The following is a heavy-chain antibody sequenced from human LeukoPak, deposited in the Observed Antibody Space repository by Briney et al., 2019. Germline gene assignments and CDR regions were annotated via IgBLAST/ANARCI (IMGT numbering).Heavy chain of an antibody. CDR2: IYHSGNT. D-gene: IGHD3-10*01. J-gene: IGHJ4*02. CDR3: ARDRGPGFDC. Sequence: SETLSLTCTISGDSTNTYFWSWIRQHPGKGLEWIGYIYHSGNTYYNPSLKSRVTISIDRSKNQFSLKLSSVTAADAAVYYCARDRGPGFDCWGQGTLVTVSS. V-gene: IGHV4-59*12. CDR1: GDSTNTYF.